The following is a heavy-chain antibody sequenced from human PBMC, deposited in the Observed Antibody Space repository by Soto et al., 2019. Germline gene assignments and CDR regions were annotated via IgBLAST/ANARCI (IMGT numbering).Heavy chain of an antibody. CDR3: ARDMGVAARLSSTGDY. D-gene: IGHD6-6*01. CDR1: GGTFSSYA. Sequence: ASVKVSCKASGGTFSSYAISWVRRAPGQGLEWMGGIIPIFGTANYAQKFQGRVTITADESTSTAYMELSSLRSEDTAVYYCARDMGVAARLSSTGDYWGQGTLVTVSS. CDR2: IIPIFGTA. V-gene: IGHV1-69*13. J-gene: IGHJ4*02.